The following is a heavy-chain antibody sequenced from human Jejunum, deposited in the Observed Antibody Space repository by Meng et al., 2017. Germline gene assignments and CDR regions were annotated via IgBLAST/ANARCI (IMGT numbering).Heavy chain of an antibody. Sequence: QPPREESGPGLGQPARTLLPSCLVSAGSISSSSYSWCLILQPPGKGLEWIGSIYYSGSTYYNPSLKSRVTISVDTSKNQFSLKLSSVTAADTAVYYCASYAATVTTLGVVWFDPWGQGTLVTVSS. CDR1: AGSISSSSYS. V-gene: IGHV4-39*07. J-gene: IGHJ5*02. CDR2: IYYSGST. D-gene: IGHD4-17*01. CDR3: ASYAATVTTLGVVWFDP.